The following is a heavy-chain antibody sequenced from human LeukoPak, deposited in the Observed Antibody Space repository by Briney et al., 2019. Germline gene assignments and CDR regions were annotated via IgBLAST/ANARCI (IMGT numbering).Heavy chain of an antibody. CDR1: GGSFSGYY. Sequence: SEALSLTCAVYGGSFSGYYWSWIRQPPGKGLEWIGEINHSGSTNYNPSLKSRVTISVDTSKNQFSLKLSSVTAADTAVYYCARRRAGRDWFDPWGQGTLVTVSS. D-gene: IGHD6-19*01. CDR3: ARRRAGRDWFDP. CDR2: INHSGST. V-gene: IGHV4-34*01. J-gene: IGHJ5*02.